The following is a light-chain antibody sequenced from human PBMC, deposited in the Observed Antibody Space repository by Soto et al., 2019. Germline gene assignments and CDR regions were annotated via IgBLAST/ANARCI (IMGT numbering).Light chain of an antibody. Sequence: DIQMTQSPSILSASVGDRVTITCRASQSISTWLAWYQQKPGKAPRLLIYKASSLESGVPSRFSSSGSGTEFTLTIRSLQPDDFATYYCQQYDSDENTFGQGTKLEIK. CDR2: KAS. V-gene: IGKV1-5*03. CDR3: QQYDSDENT. CDR1: QSISTW. J-gene: IGKJ2*01.